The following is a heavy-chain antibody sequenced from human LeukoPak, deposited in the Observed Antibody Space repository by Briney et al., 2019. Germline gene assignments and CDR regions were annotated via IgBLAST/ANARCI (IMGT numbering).Heavy chain of an antibody. D-gene: IGHD3-10*01. Sequence: GGSLRLSCAASGFTFSSYSMNWVRQAPGKGLEWVSYISSSSSTIYYADSVKGRFTISRDNAKNSLYLQMNSLRAEDTAVYYCARDGSYYGSGNHGYWGQGTLVTVSS. CDR2: ISSSSSTI. J-gene: IGHJ4*02. CDR3: ARDGSYYGSGNHGY. V-gene: IGHV3-48*01. CDR1: GFTFSSYS.